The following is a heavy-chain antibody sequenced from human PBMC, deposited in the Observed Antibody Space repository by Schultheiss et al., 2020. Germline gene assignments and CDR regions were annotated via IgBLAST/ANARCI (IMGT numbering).Heavy chain of an antibody. CDR3: ARDSSSWQQVYYYGMDV. CDR2: ISGSGDGT. V-gene: IGHV3-23*01. D-gene: IGHD6-13*01. Sequence: GGSLRLSCAASGFTFSSYAMTWVRQAPGKGLEWVSSISGSGDGTYYVDSVKGRFTISRDNSKNTLYLQMNSLRAEDTAVYYCARDSSSWQQVYYYGMDVWGQGTTVNVYS. CDR1: GFTFSSYA. J-gene: IGHJ6*02.